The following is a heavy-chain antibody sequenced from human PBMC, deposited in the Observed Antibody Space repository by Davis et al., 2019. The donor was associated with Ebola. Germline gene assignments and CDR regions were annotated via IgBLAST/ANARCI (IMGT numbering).Heavy chain of an antibody. CDR2: IDPSDSYT. CDR3: AREDCLYTSCYFDRWFDP. J-gene: IGHJ5*02. Sequence: GESLKISCQGAGFTFASSWISWVRQKPGEALEWMGRIDPSDSYTYYSPSFEGHVTISVDRSISTAYMQWSSLKASDTAMYYCAREDCLYTSCYFDRWFDPWGQGTQVTVSS. V-gene: IGHV5-10-1*01. D-gene: IGHD2-2*01. CDR1: GFTFASSW.